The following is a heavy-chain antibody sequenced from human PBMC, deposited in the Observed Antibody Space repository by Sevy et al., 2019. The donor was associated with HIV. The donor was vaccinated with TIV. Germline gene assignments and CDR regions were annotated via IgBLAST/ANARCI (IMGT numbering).Heavy chain of an antibody. Sequence: SETLSLTCAVYGGSFSGYYWSWIRHPPGKGLEWIGEINHSGSTNYNPSLKSRVTISVDTSKNQFSLKLSSVTAADTAVYYCARFWTGYLYWGQGTLVTVSS. V-gene: IGHV4-34*01. D-gene: IGHD3-3*01. CDR1: GGSFSGYY. CDR2: INHSGST. J-gene: IGHJ4*02. CDR3: ARFWTGYLY.